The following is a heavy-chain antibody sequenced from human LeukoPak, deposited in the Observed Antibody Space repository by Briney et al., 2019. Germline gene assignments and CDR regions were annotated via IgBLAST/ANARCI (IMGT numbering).Heavy chain of an antibody. CDR3: ARGRIVATIDY. Sequence: GGSLRLSCAASGFTVSNNYMSWVRQAPGKGLEWVSLIYSGGSTYYANSVKGRFTISRDNSKNTLYLQMNSLRAEDTAVYYCARGRIVATIDYWGQGTLVTVSS. CDR1: GFTVSNNY. CDR2: IYSGGST. D-gene: IGHD5-12*01. V-gene: IGHV3-53*01. J-gene: IGHJ4*02.